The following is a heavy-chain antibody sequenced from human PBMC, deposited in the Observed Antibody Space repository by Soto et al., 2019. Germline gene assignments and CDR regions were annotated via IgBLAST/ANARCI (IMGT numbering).Heavy chain of an antibody. V-gene: IGHV3-74*01. D-gene: IGHD2-2*01. CDR3: ARDFVVPAAMGGYHYYYGMDV. CDR1: GFTFSTYW. CDR2: TDSDGTFT. J-gene: IGHJ6*02. Sequence: GGSLRLSCVASGFTFSTYWMHWVRQTPGEGLVWVSHTDSDGTFTTYADSVKGRFTISRDNAKSTLYLQMNSLRAEDTAVYYCARDFVVPAAMGGYHYYYGMDVWGQGTTVTVSS.